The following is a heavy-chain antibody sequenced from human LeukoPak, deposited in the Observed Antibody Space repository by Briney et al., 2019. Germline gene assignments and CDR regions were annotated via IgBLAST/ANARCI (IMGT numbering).Heavy chain of an antibody. CDR1: GYTFTSYG. D-gene: IGHD2-2*01. CDR2: ISAYNGNT. Sequence: GASVKVSCKASGYTFTSYGISWVRQAPGQGLEWMGWISAYNGNTNYAQKLQGRVTMTTDTSTSTAYMELRSLRSDDTAVYYCARENEDCSSTSYYSFDPWGQGTLVTVSS. V-gene: IGHV1-18*01. CDR3: ARENEDCSSTSYYSFDP. J-gene: IGHJ5*02.